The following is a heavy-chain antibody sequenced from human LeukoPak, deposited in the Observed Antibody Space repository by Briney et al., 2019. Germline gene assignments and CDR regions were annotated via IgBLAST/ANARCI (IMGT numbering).Heavy chain of an antibody. CDR3: ARDRKPDSSGYYYGY. CDR1: GFTFSSYA. D-gene: IGHD3-22*01. Sequence: GGSLRLSCAASGFTFSSYALHWVRQAPGKGLEWVAVISYDGSNKYYEDSLKGRFTISRENSKNTLYLQMNSLRADDTAVYYCARDRKPDSSGYYYGYWGQGTLVTVSS. V-gene: IGHV3-30*01. J-gene: IGHJ4*02. CDR2: ISYDGSNK.